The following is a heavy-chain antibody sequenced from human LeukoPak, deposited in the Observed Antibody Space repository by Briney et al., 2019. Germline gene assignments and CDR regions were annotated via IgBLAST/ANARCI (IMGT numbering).Heavy chain of an antibody. D-gene: IGHD3-22*01. CDR2: INHSGNT. Sequence: SETLSLTCAVYGGSFSGYYWSWIRQPPGKGLEWIGEINHSGNTNYNPSLKSRVTISVDTSKNQFSLKLSSLTAADTAVYYCARGYYYDSSAYFDYWGQGTLVTVSS. CDR1: GGSFSGYY. CDR3: ARGYYYDSSAYFDY. V-gene: IGHV4-34*01. J-gene: IGHJ4*02.